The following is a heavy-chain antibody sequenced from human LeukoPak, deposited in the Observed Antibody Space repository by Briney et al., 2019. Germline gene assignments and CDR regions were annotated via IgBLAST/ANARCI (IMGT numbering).Heavy chain of an antibody. CDR1: GFTFRSYG. CDR3: VRGDKRDY. Sequence: GGSLRLSCAASGFTFRSYGLSWVRQAPGKGLEWVSAMSGSGNMTYYADSVKGRLTISRDNAESSVYLQVNSLRVEDTAVYYCVRGDKRDYWGQGTLVTVSS. J-gene: IGHJ4*02. CDR2: MSGSGNMT. V-gene: IGHV3-23*01. D-gene: IGHD5-24*01.